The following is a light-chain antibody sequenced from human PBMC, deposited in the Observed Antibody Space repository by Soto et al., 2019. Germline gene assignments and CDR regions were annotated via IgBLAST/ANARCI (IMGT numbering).Light chain of an antibody. CDR1: QSIGTS. CDR3: QQHGSYPRT. J-gene: IGKJ1*01. Sequence: DIQMTQSPSTLSASVGDRVTITCRASQSIGTSLAWYQQRPGKAPKLLIYLASNLEVGVPSRFSGSGSVTEFTLAISSLQPDDFATYYCQQHGSYPRTLGQGTKVEI. CDR2: LAS. V-gene: IGKV1-5*03.